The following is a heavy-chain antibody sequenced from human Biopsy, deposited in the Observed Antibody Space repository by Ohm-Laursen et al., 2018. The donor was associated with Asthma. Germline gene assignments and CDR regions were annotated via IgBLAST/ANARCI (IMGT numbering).Heavy chain of an antibody. D-gene: IGHD2-2*01. V-gene: IGHV1-69*01. J-gene: IGHJ4*02. CDR1: GGTFNTYV. CDR3: ARKAGSCISRTCYSLDF. Sequence: SSVKVSCKSLGGTFNTYVIGWVRQAPGQGLEWMGGINSVFGATSYPQKFQDRVTITADDSTSTVYMELSSLRSEDTAVYYCARKAGSCISRTCYSLDFWGQGTLVTVSS. CDR2: INSVFGAT.